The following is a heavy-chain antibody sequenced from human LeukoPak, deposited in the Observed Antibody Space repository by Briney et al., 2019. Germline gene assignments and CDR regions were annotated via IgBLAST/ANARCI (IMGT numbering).Heavy chain of an antibody. CDR3: ASGCYWRPNLESLGFDY. Sequence: GGSLRLSCAASGFTFDDYAMHWVRQAPGKGLEWVSLISWDGGSTYYADSVKGRFTISRDDSKNSLYLQMNSLRAEDTALYYCASGCYWRPNLESLGFDYWGQGTLVTVSS. V-gene: IGHV3-43D*04. D-gene: IGHD3-10*01. CDR2: ISWDGGST. CDR1: GFTFDDYA. J-gene: IGHJ4*02.